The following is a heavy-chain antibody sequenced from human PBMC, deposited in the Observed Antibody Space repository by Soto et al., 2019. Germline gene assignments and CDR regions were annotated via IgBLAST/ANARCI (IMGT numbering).Heavy chain of an antibody. CDR2: ISSSSSYI. Sequence: PGGSLRLSCAASGFTFSSYSMNWVRQAPGKGLEWVSSISSSSSYIYYADSVKGRFTISRDNAKNSLYLQMNSLRAEDTAVYYCASAERMSAYYYYGMDVWGQGTTVTVSS. J-gene: IGHJ6*02. CDR1: GFTFSSYS. V-gene: IGHV3-21*01. D-gene: IGHD1-1*01. CDR3: ASAERMSAYYYYGMDV.